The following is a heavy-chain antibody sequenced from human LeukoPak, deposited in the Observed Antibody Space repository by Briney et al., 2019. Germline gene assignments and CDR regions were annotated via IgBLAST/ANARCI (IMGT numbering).Heavy chain of an antibody. Sequence: GGSLRLSCSASGFTFSSYAMHWVRQAPGKGLEYVSAISSNGGSTYYADSVKGRFTISRDNSKNTLYLQMSSLKAEDTAVYYCAPSPYYYESSGYSAWGQGTLVTVSS. CDR2: ISSNGGST. J-gene: IGHJ5*02. V-gene: IGHV3-64D*06. CDR3: APSPYYYESSGYSA. D-gene: IGHD3-22*01. CDR1: GFTFSSYA.